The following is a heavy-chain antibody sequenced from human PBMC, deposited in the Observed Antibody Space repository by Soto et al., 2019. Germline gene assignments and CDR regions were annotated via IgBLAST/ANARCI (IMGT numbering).Heavy chain of an antibody. CDR1: GGSFSGYY. Sequence: QVQLQQWGAGLLKPSETLSLTCAVYGGSFSGYYWNWIRQPPGKGLEWIGEINHSGSTNYNPSLKSRVIISVDTSKNQFSLKLSSVTAADTAVYCCARGWGRIFDYWGQGTLVTVSS. D-gene: IGHD7-27*01. CDR2: INHSGST. CDR3: ARGWGRIFDY. J-gene: IGHJ4*02. V-gene: IGHV4-34*01.